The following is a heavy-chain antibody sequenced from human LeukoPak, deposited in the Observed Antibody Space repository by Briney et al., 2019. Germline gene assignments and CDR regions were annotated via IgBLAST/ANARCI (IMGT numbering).Heavy chain of an antibody. V-gene: IGHV3-23*01. CDR1: GFTFSSYA. Sequence: GGSLRLSCAASGFTFSSYAMSWVRQAPGKGLEWVSAISGSGGSTYYADSVKGRFTVSRDNSKNTLYLQMNSLRAEDTAVYYCARNTIFGPWYYMDVWGKGTTVTVSS. D-gene: IGHD3-3*01. CDR3: ARNTIFGPWYYMDV. CDR2: ISGSGGST. J-gene: IGHJ6*03.